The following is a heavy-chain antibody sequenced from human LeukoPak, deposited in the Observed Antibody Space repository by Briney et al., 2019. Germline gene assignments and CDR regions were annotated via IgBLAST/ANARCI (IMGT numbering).Heavy chain of an antibody. CDR2: IYTSGST. Sequence: SQTLSLTCTVSGGSISGYYWSWIRQPAGKGLEWTGRIYTSGSTNYNPSLKSRVTISVDTSKNQFSLKLSSVTAADTAVYYCAREITMVRGVIIKYYYYYMDVWGKGTTVTVSS. D-gene: IGHD3-10*01. CDR3: AREITMVRGVIIKYYYYYMDV. J-gene: IGHJ6*03. V-gene: IGHV4-4*07. CDR1: GGSISGYY.